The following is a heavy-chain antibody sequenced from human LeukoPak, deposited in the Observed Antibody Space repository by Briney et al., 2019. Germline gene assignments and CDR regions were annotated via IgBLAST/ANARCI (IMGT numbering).Heavy chain of an antibody. J-gene: IGHJ6*03. Sequence: GGSLRLSCAASGFTFSNAWMSWVRQAPGKGLEWVGRIKSKTDGGTTDYAAPVKGRFTISRDDSKNTLYLQMNSLKTEDTAVYYCTTDLPRCTNGVCSDYYMDVWGKGTTVTVSS. V-gene: IGHV3-15*01. D-gene: IGHD2-8*01. CDR3: TTDLPRCTNGVCSDYYMDV. CDR2: IKSKTDGGTT. CDR1: GFTFSNAW.